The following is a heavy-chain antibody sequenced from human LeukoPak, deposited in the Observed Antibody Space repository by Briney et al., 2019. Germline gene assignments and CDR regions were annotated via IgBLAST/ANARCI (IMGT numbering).Heavy chain of an antibody. CDR3: ARGRTITIFGVAPDFDY. Sequence: SETLSLTCAVYGGSFSGYYWSWIRQPPGKGLEWIGEINHSGSTNYNPSLKSRVTISVDTSKNQFSLKLSSVTAADTAVYYCARGRTITIFGVAPDFDYWGQGTLVTVSS. CDR2: INHSGST. CDR1: GGSFSGYY. J-gene: IGHJ4*02. D-gene: IGHD3-3*01. V-gene: IGHV4-34*01.